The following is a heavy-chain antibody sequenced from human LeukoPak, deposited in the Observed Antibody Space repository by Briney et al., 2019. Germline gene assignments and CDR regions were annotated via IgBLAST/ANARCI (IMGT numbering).Heavy chain of an antibody. CDR1: GGSISGSVYY. CDR2: IYYIGST. CDR3: ARHGGDVTHYYHMDV. J-gene: IGHJ6*03. Sequence: SETLSLTCTVPGGSISGSVYYWGWVRQPPGRDLEWIGSIYYIGSTYYNPSLKSRLTMSVDTSKNQFYLKLSSVTASDTAVYYCARHGGDVTHYYHMDVWGKGTTVTVSS. D-gene: IGHD2-21*02. V-gene: IGHV4-39*01.